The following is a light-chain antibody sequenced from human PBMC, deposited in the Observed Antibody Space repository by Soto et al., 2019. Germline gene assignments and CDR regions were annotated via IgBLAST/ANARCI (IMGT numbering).Light chain of an antibody. CDR2: GAS. CDR3: QQYNSYSPLT. V-gene: IGKV1-5*01. CDR1: QSISSW. Sequence: DIQMTQSPSTLSASVGDRVTITCRASQSISSWLAWYQQKPGQAPRLLIYGASSRATGIPDRFSGSGSGTEFTLTISSLQPDDFATYYCQQYNSYSPLTFGGGTKVDIK. J-gene: IGKJ4*01.